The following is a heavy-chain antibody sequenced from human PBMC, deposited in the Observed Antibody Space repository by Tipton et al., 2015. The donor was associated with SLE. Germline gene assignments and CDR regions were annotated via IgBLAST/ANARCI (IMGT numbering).Heavy chain of an antibody. V-gene: IGHV4-59*04. D-gene: IGHD6-13*01. CDR2: IYYSGST. J-gene: IGHJ4*02. Sequence: TLSLTCTVSGGSISSHYWSWIRQPPGKGLEWIGYIYYSGSTYYNPSLKSRVTISVDTSKNQFSLKLSSVTAADTAVYYCARPSGIAAAGLYFDYWGQGTLVTVSS. CDR1: GGSISSHY. CDR3: ARPSGIAAAGLYFDY.